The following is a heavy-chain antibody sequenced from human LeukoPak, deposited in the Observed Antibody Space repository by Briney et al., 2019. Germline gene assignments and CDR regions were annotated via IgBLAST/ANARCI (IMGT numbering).Heavy chain of an antibody. CDR3: ARAPSEIGSYYPEYFLH. V-gene: IGHV3-74*01. CDR2: IKSDGST. Sequence: GGSLRLSCAAPGFTFSSYWMHWVRQAPGKGLVWVLRIKSDGSTNYADSVKGRFTISRDNAKNTVSLQMNSLRAEDTGVYYCARAPSEIGSYYPEYFLHRGQGTLVTVSS. CDR1: GFTFSSYW. J-gene: IGHJ1*01. D-gene: IGHD3-10*01.